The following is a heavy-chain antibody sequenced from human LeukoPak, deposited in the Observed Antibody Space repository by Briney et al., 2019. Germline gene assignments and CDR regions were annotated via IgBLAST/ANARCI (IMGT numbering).Heavy chain of an antibody. CDR1: GFILSNYS. J-gene: IGHJ6*03. CDR3: ARDGTASYSSEWVYRDV. CDR2: ITSMDSAT. Sequence: GESLTLSCATSGFILSNYSVNWVRPPPGEGREWLSYITSMDSATHYADSVKGRLTTRRDDAQNPPYLQMNSQSAKGTAVYYCARDGTASYSSEWVYRDVWAKGTRVTIPS. D-gene: IGHD6-25*01. V-gene: IGHV3-48*04.